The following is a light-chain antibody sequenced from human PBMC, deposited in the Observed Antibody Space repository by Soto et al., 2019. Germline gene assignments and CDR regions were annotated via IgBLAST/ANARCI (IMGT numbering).Light chain of an antibody. CDR3: QHYKTYSLT. CDR2: KTS. CDR1: QSISPW. Sequence: DIQMTQSPSTLSASVGDRVTITCRASQSISPWLAWYQQKPGKAPKVLIYKTSTLQSGVPSRFSGSGSGTEFTLTISSLQPDDFATYYCQHYKTYSLTFGQGTKVEI. J-gene: IGKJ1*01. V-gene: IGKV1-5*03.